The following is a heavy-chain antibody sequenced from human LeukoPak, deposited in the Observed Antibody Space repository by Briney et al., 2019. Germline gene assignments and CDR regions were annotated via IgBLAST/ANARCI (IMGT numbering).Heavy chain of an antibody. V-gene: IGHV5-51*01. CDR1: GYSFTSYW. D-gene: IGHD3-10*01. CDR3: ARALNYYGSGSPLDY. J-gene: IGHJ4*02. Sequence: GESLKISCKGSGYSFTSYWIGWVRQMPGKGLEWMGIIYPGDSDTRYSPSFQGQVTISADKSISTAYLQWSSLKASDTAMYYCARALNYYGSGSPLDYWGQGTLVTVSS. CDR2: IYPGDSDT.